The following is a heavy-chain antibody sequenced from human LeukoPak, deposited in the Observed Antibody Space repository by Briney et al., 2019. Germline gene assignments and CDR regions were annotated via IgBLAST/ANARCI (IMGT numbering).Heavy chain of an antibody. J-gene: IGHJ5*02. CDR2: IIPIFGTA. CDR1: GGTFSSYA. CDR3: ARDLYRGSYQGGFGP. V-gene: IGHV1-69*06. Sequence: ASVKVSCKASGGTFSSYAISWVRQAPGQGLEWMGGIIPIFGTANYAQKFQGRVTITADKSTSTAYMELSSLRAEDTAVYYCARDLYRGSYQGGFGPWGQGTLVTVSS. D-gene: IGHD1-26*01.